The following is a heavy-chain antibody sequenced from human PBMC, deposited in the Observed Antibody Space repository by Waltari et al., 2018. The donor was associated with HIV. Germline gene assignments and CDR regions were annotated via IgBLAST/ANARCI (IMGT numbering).Heavy chain of an antibody. CDR1: GYSFTSYD. Sequence: QVQLVQSGAEVKKPGASVKVSCKASGYSFTSYDINWVRQAPGQGLEWMGWMNTNSGNTGYAQKFQGRVTMTRKTSISTAYMELSSLRSEDTAVYYCARGVIYCSGGSCDVAWFDPWGQGTLVTVSS. J-gene: IGHJ5*02. D-gene: IGHD2-15*01. CDR2: MNTNSGNT. CDR3: ARGVIYCSGGSCDVAWFDP. V-gene: IGHV1-8*01.